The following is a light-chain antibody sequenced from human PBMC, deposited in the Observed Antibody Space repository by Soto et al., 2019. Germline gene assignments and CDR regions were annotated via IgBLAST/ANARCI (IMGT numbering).Light chain of an antibody. J-gene: IGLJ1*01. CDR3: ASYRSANTIVV. CDR2: EVT. Sequence: QCVLTQPASGSVSPGQSITISCTGTIRDIGNYNYVSWYQHHPGKAPTLMIYEVTSLPSGVSDRFSGSKSGMTASLTISGLQPEDEADYFCASYRSANTIVVFGTGTKVNV. CDR1: IRDIGNYNY. V-gene: IGLV2-14*01.